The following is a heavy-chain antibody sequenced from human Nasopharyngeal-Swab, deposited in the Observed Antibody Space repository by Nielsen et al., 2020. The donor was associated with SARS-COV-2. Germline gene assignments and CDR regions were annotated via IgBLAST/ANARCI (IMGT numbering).Heavy chain of an antibody. D-gene: IGHD3-3*01. Sequence: WVRQAPGQGLEWVGRISPNSGGTNFAQKFQGRVTMTRDTSINTAYMELTRLGSDDTAVYYCARAVYYDFWSGSKGGGVDYWGQGTLVTVSS. CDR3: ARAVYYDFWSGSKGGGVDY. V-gene: IGHV1-2*06. CDR2: ISPNSGGT. J-gene: IGHJ4*02.